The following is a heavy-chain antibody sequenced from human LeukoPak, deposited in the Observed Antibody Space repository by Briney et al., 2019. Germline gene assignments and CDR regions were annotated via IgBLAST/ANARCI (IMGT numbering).Heavy chain of an antibody. D-gene: IGHD6-19*01. V-gene: IGHV1-8*01. Sequence: ASVKVSCKASGYTFTDYDINWVRQATGQGLEWMGWMNPTSGNTGYAEKFQGRVTMTRDTSISTAYMELSSLRSEDMAVYYCARAVKYRSGPLTDLLPYYFDYWGQGTLVTVSS. J-gene: IGHJ4*02. CDR1: GYTFTDYD. CDR2: MNPTSGNT. CDR3: ARAVKYRSGPLTDLLPYYFDY.